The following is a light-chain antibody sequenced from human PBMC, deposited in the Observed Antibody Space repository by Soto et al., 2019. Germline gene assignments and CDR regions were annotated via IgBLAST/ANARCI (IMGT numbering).Light chain of an antibody. CDR1: QSVSNS. CDR2: DVS. Sequence: EIVVSRSPATLSLSPGEVVTLSGRASQSVSNSLAWYQHKPGQPPRLLIYDVSNRATGIPARFSGSGSGTDFTLTITSLEPEDFAVYFCHQRYNWPRVTFGQGTRLEIK. CDR3: HQRYNWPRVT. J-gene: IGKJ5*01. V-gene: IGKV3-11*01.